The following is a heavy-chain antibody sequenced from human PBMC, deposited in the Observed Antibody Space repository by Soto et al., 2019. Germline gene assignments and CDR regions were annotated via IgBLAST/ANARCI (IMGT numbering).Heavy chain of an antibody. D-gene: IGHD5-12*01. J-gene: IGHJ4*02. CDR3: PREVHLVATIGHLDY. CDR1: GGTFSSYA. Sequence: SVEVACKASGGTFSSYAISCGRQAPGQGLEWMGGIIPIFGTANYAQKFQGRVTITADKSTSTAYMELSSLRSEDTAVYSCPREVHLVATIGHLDYSRQGPLVASSS. CDR2: IIPIFGTA. V-gene: IGHV1-69*06.